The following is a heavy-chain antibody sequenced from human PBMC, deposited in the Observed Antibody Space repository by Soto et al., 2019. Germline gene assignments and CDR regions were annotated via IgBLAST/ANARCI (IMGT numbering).Heavy chain of an antibody. V-gene: IGHV1-69*01. D-gene: IGHD2-21*02. J-gene: IGHJ5*02. CDR1: GGTFSSYA. CDR2: IIPIFGTA. CDR3: ARDNGAYCGGDCYSNWFDP. Sequence: QVQLVQSGAEVKKPGSSVKVSCKASGGTFSSYAISWVRQAPGQGIEWMGGIIPIFGTANYAQKFQGRVTITADESTSTAYMELSSLRSEDTAVYYCARDNGAYCGGDCYSNWFDPWGQGTLVTVSS.